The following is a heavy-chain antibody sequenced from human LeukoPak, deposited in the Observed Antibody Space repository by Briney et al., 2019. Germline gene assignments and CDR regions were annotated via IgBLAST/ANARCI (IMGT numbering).Heavy chain of an antibody. CDR2: ISSSSSAI. CDR3: ARERWDYSIDY. J-gene: IGHJ4*02. D-gene: IGHD4-11*01. Sequence: GGSLRLSCAASGFTFSSYSMNWVRQAPGKGLEWVSYISSSSSAIYYADSVKGRFTISRDNAKNLLYLQMNSLRAEDTAVYYCARERWDYSIDYWGQGTLVTVSS. CDR1: GFTFSSYS. V-gene: IGHV3-48*01.